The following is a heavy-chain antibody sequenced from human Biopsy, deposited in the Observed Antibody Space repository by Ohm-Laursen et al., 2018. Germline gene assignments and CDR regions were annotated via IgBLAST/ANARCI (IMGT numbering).Heavy chain of an antibody. Sequence: SQTLSLTCAVDGGSFSGYDWAWLRQPPGKGLEWIGSIYNTETTFYNPSLKSRVTISVDTSKNQFSLKVRSVTAADTAVYYCVRGVDYYDPYHYYALDVWGQGTTVTVSS. D-gene: IGHD3-22*01. CDR1: GGSFSGYD. CDR3: VRGVDYYDPYHYYALDV. CDR2: IYNTETT. V-gene: IGHV4-34*01. J-gene: IGHJ6*02.